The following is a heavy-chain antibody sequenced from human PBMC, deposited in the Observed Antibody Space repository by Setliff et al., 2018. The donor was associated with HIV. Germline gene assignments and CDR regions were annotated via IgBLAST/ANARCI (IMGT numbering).Heavy chain of an antibody. Sequence: SETLSLTCTVSGGSIIDSRYFWGWIRQPPGKGLEWIGSVYYSGITYYSSSLKSRVTVSVDTSRIQFSLKLNSVTAADTAIYYCARQVGSQYSYWAYYFDSWGQGALVTVSS. V-gene: IGHV4-39*01. CDR1: GGSIIDSRYF. J-gene: IGHJ4*02. D-gene: IGHD5-18*01. CDR3: ARQVGSQYSYWAYYFDS. CDR2: VYYSGIT.